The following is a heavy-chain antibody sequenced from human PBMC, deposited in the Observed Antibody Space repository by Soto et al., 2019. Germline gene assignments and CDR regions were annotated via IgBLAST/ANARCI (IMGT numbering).Heavy chain of an antibody. Sequence: PGGSLRLSCAASGFTFSSYAMHWVRQAPGKGLEGVAVISYDGSNKYYADSVKGRFTISRDNSKNTLYLQMNSLRAEDTAVYYCARPQVVVITDDAFDIWSQGTKVTVSS. CDR3: ARPQVVVITDDAFDI. J-gene: IGHJ3*02. V-gene: IGHV3-30-3*01. CDR1: GFTFSSYA. D-gene: IGHD3-22*01. CDR2: ISYDGSNK.